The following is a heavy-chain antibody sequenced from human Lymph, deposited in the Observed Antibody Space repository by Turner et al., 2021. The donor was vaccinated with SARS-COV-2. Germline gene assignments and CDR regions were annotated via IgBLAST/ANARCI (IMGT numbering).Heavy chain of an antibody. D-gene: IGHD3-3*01. V-gene: IGHV3-7*03. CDR3: ARVGVRFEWSDGYHYYYAMDV. CDR1: GFTLSSYW. CDR2: IKQDGSEK. Sequence: EVQLVESGGGLVQPGGSLRLSCAASGFTLSSYWMSWVRQAPGKGLEWVANIKQDGSEKYYVDSVKGRFTISRDNAKNALYLQKNSLRADDTAVYFCARVGVRFEWSDGYHYYYAMDVWGQGTTVTVSS. J-gene: IGHJ6*02.